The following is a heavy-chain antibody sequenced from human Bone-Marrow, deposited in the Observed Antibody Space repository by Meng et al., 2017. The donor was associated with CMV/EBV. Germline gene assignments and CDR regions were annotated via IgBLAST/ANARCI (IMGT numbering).Heavy chain of an antibody. D-gene: IGHD3-22*01. CDR3: ARDRMIVLGYGMDV. Sequence: GESLKISCAASGFTFMSYAMHWVRQTPGKGLEWVAVVSYDGKSKYYADSVKGRFTISRDNSKSTLYLQMNSLRAEDTAVYYCARDRMIVLGYGMDVWGQGTTVTVSS. J-gene: IGHJ6*02. V-gene: IGHV3-30*04. CDR2: VSYDGKSK. CDR1: GFTFMSYA.